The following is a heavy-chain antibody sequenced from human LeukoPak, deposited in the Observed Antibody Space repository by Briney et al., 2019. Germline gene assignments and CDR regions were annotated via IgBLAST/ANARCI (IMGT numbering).Heavy chain of an antibody. Sequence: GGSLRLSCAASGFTFSSYSMNWVRQAPGKGLEGVSSISISSSYIYYADSVKGRFTISRDNAKNSLYLQMNSLRAEDTAVYYCARDRVSRIYDSSGYHLLWGQGTLVTVSS. J-gene: IGHJ4*02. V-gene: IGHV3-21*01. CDR3: ARDRVSRIYDSSGYHLL. CDR2: ISISSSYI. D-gene: IGHD3-22*01. CDR1: GFTFSSYS.